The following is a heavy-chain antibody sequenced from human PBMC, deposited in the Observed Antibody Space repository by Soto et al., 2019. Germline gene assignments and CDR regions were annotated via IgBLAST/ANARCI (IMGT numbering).Heavy chain of an antibody. CDR1: GASISNTNW. D-gene: IGHD6-13*01. V-gene: IGHV4-4*02. CDR3: AIPGAGDFDY. J-gene: IGHJ4*02. Sequence: ASETLSLTCAVSGASISNTNWWSWVRQPPGKGLEWIGEIYHSGTTNCDPSLKSRVTISVDKSKNQFSLNLSSVTAADTAVYYCAIPGAGDFDYWGQGTLVTVSS. CDR2: IYHSGTT.